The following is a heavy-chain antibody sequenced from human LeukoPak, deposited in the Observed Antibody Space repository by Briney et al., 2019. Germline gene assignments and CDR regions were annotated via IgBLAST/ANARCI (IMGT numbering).Heavy chain of an antibody. Sequence: SETLSLTCAVYGGSFSGYYLSWIRQPPGKGLEWVGEINHGGSTNYNPSLKSRVTISVDTSKLQFSLKLSSVTAADTAVYYCARARITMVRGAPPDYWGQGTLVTVSS. J-gene: IGHJ4*02. CDR1: GGSFSGYY. CDR2: INHGGST. D-gene: IGHD3-10*01. CDR3: ARARITMVRGAPPDY. V-gene: IGHV4-34*01.